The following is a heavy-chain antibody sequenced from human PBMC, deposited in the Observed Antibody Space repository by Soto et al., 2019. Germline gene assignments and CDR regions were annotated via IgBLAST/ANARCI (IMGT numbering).Heavy chain of an antibody. CDR1: GFTFSSYA. CDR3: AKDVVNDSSGSLSYFDY. V-gene: IGHV3-23*01. J-gene: IGHJ4*02. D-gene: IGHD3-22*01. Sequence: EVQLLESGGGLVQPGGSLRLSCAASGFTFSSYAMSWVRQAPGTGLEWVSAISGSGGSTYYADSVKGRFTISRDNSKNTLFLQMHSLRAEDTAVYYCAKDVVNDSSGSLSYFDYWGQGTLVTVSS. CDR2: ISGSGGST.